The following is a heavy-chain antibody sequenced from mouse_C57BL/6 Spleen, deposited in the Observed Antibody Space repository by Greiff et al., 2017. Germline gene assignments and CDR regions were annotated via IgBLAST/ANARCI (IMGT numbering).Heavy chain of an antibody. D-gene: IGHD2-2*01. CDR1: GFSLTSYG. CDR3: ARNRGGYHPYCYFEV. CDR2: IWSGGST. J-gene: IGHJ1*03. Sequence: VKLMESGPGLVQPSQSLSITCTVSGFSLTSYGVHWVRQSPGKGLEWLGVIWSGGSTDYNAAFISRLSISKDTSKSQVFFNMNSLQADDTAIYFCARNRGGYHPYCYFEVWGTGTPVTVS. V-gene: IGHV2-2*01.